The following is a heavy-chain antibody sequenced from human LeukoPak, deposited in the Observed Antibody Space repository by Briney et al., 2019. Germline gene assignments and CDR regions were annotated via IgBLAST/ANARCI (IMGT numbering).Heavy chain of an antibody. Sequence: SETLSLTCAVYGGSFSGYYWSWIRQPPGKGLEWIGEINHSGSTNYNPSLKSRVTISVDTSKNQFSLKLSSVTAADTAMYYCARREYYYDSSGYYEYYFDYWGQGTLVTVSS. D-gene: IGHD3-22*01. J-gene: IGHJ4*02. CDR3: ARREYYYDSSGYYEYYFDY. CDR2: INHSGST. CDR1: GGSFSGYY. V-gene: IGHV4-34*01.